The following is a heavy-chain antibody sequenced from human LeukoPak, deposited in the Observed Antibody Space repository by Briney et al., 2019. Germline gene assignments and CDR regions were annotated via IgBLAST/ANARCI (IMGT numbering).Heavy chain of an antibody. J-gene: IGHJ4*02. CDR1: GGSISTYY. D-gene: IGHD3-22*01. V-gene: IGHV4-59*13. CDR3: ARAPYYHDSSGYYYGQFDY. CDR2: IYYTGST. Sequence: SETLSLTCIVSGGSISTYYWSWIRQPPGKGLEWIGYIYYTGSTNYNPSLKSRVTISVDTSKNQFSLKLNSATAADTAVYYCARAPYYHDSSGYYYGQFDYWGQGTLVTVSS.